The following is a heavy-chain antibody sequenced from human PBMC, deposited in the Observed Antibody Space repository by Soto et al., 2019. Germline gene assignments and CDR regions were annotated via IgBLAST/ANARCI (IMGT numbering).Heavy chain of an antibody. CDR3: ARDRSVEYNYVSYYFDY. V-gene: IGHV3-21*01. D-gene: IGHD5-18*01. Sequence: PGGSLRLSCAASGFTCSSYSMNWVRQAPGKGLEWVSSISSSSSYIYYADSVKGRFTISRDNAKNSLYLQMNSLRAEDTAVYYCARDRSVEYNYVSYYFDYWGQGTLVTVSS. CDR1: GFTCSSYS. J-gene: IGHJ4*02. CDR2: ISSSSSYI.